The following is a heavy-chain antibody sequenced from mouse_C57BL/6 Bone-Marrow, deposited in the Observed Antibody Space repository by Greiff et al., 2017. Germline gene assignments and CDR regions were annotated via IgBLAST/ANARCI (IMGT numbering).Heavy chain of an antibody. D-gene: IGHD1-1*01. Sequence: VQLQQPGAELVKPGASVKLSCKASGYTFTSYWMQWVKQRPGQGLEWIGEIDPSDSYTNSNQKFKGKTTLTVATSSSSAYTQLSSWTSGGTAVYYCARGITTWGEGALVAVSA. CDR2: IDPSDSYT. CDR3: ARGITT. J-gene: IGHJ3*02. V-gene: IGHV1-50*01. CDR1: GYTFTSYW.